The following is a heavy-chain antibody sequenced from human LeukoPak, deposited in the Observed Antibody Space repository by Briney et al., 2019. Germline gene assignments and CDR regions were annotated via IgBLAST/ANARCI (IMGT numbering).Heavy chain of an antibody. J-gene: IGHJ1*01. CDR3: ARGGAARLHFQN. Sequence: SETLPLTCTVSGGSISTYYWNWNRQPPGKGLEWIGYIYHSGSTNYNPSLQSRVTISVDTSKNQFSLNLNSVTAADTAVYYCARGGAARLHFQNWGQGTLVTVSS. CDR2: IYHSGST. CDR1: GGSISTYY. D-gene: IGHD6-6*01. V-gene: IGHV4-59*01.